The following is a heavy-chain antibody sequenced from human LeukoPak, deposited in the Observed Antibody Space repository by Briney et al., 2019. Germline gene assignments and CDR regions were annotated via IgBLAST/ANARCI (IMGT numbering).Heavy chain of an antibody. CDR3: ARNYYDSSGYYSDY. V-gene: IGHV4-39*07. Sequence: PSETLSLTCAVSGASITSYYWTWIRQPPGKGLEWIGSIYYSGSTYYNPSLKSRVTISVDTSKNQFSLKLSSVTAADTAVYYCARNYYDSSGYYSDYWGQGTLVTVSS. D-gene: IGHD3-22*01. CDR1: GASITSYY. CDR2: IYYSGST. J-gene: IGHJ4*02.